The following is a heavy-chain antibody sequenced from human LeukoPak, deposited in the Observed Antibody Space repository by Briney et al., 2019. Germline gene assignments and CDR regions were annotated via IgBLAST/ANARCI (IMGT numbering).Heavy chain of an antibody. CDR3: ARVTYYYDSSGYFDY. D-gene: IGHD3-22*01. CDR1: GFTFSSYA. Sequence: GGSLRLSCAASGFTFSSYAMSWVRQAPGKGLEWVSAISGSGGSTYYADSVKGRFTISRDNSKNTLYLQMNSLRAEDTAVYYCARVTYYYDSSGYFDYWGQGTLVTVSS. CDR2: ISGSGGST. V-gene: IGHV3-23*01. J-gene: IGHJ4*02.